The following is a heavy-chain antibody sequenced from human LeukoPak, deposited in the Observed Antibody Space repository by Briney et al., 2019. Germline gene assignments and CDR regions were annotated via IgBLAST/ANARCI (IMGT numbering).Heavy chain of an antibody. J-gene: IGHJ4*02. V-gene: IGHV3-23*01. CDR2: ISGSGGST. CDR1: GFTFSSYA. Sequence: GGSLRLSCAASGFTFSSYAMSWVRQAPGKGLEWVSAISGSGGSTYYADSVKGRFTISRDNSKNTLYLQMNSLRAEDTAVYYCAKDRGGCSSTRCYNNYFDYWGQGTLVTVSS. D-gene: IGHD2-2*02. CDR3: AKDRGGCSSTRCYNNYFDY.